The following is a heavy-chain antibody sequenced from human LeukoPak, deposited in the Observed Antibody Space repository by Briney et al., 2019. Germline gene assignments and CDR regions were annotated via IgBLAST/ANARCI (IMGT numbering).Heavy chain of an antibody. Sequence: SETLSLTCTVSGGSISSYYWSWIRQPPGKGLEWIGYIYYSGSTNYNPSLKSRVTISVDTSKNQFSLKLSSVTAADTAVYYCARDRLLGYCSSNSCYRGFDYWGQGTLVNVSS. D-gene: IGHD2-2*01. CDR2: IYYSGST. V-gene: IGHV4-59*12. J-gene: IGHJ4*02. CDR1: GGSISSYY. CDR3: ARDRLLGYCSSNSCYRGFDY.